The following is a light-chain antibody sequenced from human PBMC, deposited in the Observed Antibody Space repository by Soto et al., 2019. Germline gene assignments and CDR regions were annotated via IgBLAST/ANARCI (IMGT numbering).Light chain of an antibody. Sequence: EIVLTQSPATLSLSPRERATLSCRARQSVSSYLAWYQHNPGQAPRLLIYDASNRATGIPARFSGSGSGTDFTLTISSLEPEDFAVYYSQQRSHWPLMYTFGQGTKLEIK. CDR3: QQRSHWPLMYT. CDR1: QSVSSY. J-gene: IGKJ2*01. V-gene: IGKV3-11*01. CDR2: DAS.